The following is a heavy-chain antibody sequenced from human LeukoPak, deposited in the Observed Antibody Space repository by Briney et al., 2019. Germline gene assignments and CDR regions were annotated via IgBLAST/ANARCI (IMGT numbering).Heavy chain of an antibody. CDR1: GFTFSSYG. D-gene: IGHD2-8*02. CDR2: IWYDGSKK. V-gene: IGHV3-33*01. Sequence: GGSLRLSCAASGFTFSSYGMHWVRQAPGKGLEWVAVIWYDGSKKYYADSVKGRFTISRDNSKNTLYLEMDSLRAEDTAFYYCARYNTGSVDYWGQGTLVTVSS. CDR3: ARYNTGSVDY. J-gene: IGHJ4*02.